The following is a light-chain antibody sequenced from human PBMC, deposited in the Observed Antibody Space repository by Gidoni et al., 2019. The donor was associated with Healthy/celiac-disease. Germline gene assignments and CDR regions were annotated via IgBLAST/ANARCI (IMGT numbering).Light chain of an antibody. J-gene: IGKJ2*01. CDR1: QSVSSY. Sequence: IVLTPSPATLSLSPGERATLSCRASQSVSSYLAWYQQKPGQTPRLLIYDASNRATGIPARFSGSGSGTDFTLTISSREPEDFAVYYCQQRSNWPRIYTFGQGTKLEIK. CDR2: DAS. V-gene: IGKV3-11*01. CDR3: QQRSNWPRIYT.